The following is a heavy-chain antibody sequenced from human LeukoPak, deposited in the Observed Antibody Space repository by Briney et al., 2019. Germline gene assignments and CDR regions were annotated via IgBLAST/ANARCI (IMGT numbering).Heavy chain of an antibody. CDR2: IYYSGST. V-gene: IGHV4-39*01. J-gene: IGHJ1*01. D-gene: IGHD6-19*01. Sequence: SETLSLTCTVSGGSVSSSSYYWGRTRQPPGKGLEWIGRIYYSGSTYYNPSLKSRVTISVDTSKNQFSLKLSSVTAADTAVYYCARPGIAVAGTSVYFQHWGQGTLVTVSS. CDR3: ARPGIAVAGTSVYFQH. CDR1: GGSVSSSSYY.